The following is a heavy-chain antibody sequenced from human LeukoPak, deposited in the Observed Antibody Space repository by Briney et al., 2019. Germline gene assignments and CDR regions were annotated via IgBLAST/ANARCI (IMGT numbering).Heavy chain of an antibody. V-gene: IGHV1-24*01. CDR2: FDPEDGET. CDR3: ATEAPTRRDDFWSGYYFTAFDI. D-gene: IGHD3-3*01. Sequence: GASVKVSCKVSGYTLTELSMHWVRQAPGKGLEWMGGFDPEDGETIYAQKFQGRVTMTEDTSTDTAYMELSSLRSEDTAVYYCATEAPTRRDDFWSGYYFTAFDIWGQGTMVTVSS. CDR1: GYTLTELS. J-gene: IGHJ3*02.